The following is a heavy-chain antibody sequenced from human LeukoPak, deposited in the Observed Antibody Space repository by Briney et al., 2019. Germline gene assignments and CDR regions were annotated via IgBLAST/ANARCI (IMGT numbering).Heavy chain of an antibody. CDR3: ARHGPGNYVGY. J-gene: IGHJ4*02. V-gene: IGHV5-51*01. CDR1: GSRFTSYW. D-gene: IGHD6-13*01. CDR2: IYPGDSDT. Sequence: GEPLKISCKGSGSRFTSYWIGWARQLPGKGLEWMGIIYPGDSDTKYSPSFQGQVTISADKSISTAYLQWSSLKASDTAMYYCARHGPGNYVGYWGQGTLVTVSS.